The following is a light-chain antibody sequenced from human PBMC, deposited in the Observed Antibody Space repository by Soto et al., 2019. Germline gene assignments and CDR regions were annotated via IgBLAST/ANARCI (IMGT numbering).Light chain of an antibody. V-gene: IGKV3-11*01. CDR1: QSVSSY. CDR2: DAS. CDR3: HHRCDWLLT. Sequence: EIVLTQSPATLSLSPGERATLSCRASQSVSSYLAWYQHKPGQAPRLLIYDASNRATGIPARFSGSGSGTDFTLTISSLVPEDLAVYYCHHRCDWLLTFGGGTKVEIK. J-gene: IGKJ4*01.